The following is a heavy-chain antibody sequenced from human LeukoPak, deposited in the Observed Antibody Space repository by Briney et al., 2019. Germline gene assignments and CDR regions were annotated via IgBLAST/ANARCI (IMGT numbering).Heavy chain of an antibody. CDR3: AREMCSSTSCYLYYYYGMDV. J-gene: IGHJ6*02. Sequence: PGGSLRLSCAASGFTFSSYAMHWVRQAPGKGLEWVAVISYDGSNKYYADSVKGRFTISRDNSKNTLYLQMNSPRAEDTAVYYCAREMCSSTSCYLYYYYGMDVWGQGTTVTVSS. CDR2: ISYDGSNK. V-gene: IGHV3-30*04. CDR1: GFTFSSYA. D-gene: IGHD2-2*01.